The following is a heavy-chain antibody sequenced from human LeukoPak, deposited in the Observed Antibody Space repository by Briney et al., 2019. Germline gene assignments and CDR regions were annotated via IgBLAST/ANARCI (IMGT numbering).Heavy chain of an antibody. CDR1: GFTFYDYA. CDR3: AKDSGYDYLSLDY. Sequence: GGSLRLSCAASGFTFYDYAMHWVRQAPGKGLEWVSGISWNSGSIGYADSVKGRFTISRDNAKNSLYLQMNSLRAEDTALYYCAKDSGYDYLSLDYWGQGTLVTVSS. V-gene: IGHV3-9*01. J-gene: IGHJ4*02. CDR2: ISWNSGSI. D-gene: IGHD5-12*01.